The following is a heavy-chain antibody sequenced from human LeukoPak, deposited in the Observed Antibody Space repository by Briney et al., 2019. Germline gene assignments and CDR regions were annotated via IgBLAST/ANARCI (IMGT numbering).Heavy chain of an antibody. J-gene: IGHJ2*01. Sequence: GGSLRLSCAASGFTFSGYWMHWVRQAPGKGLVWVSRIRSDGSSTSFADSVKGRFTISRDNAKNTLYLQMNSLRAEDTAVYYCARNSPGYCSGGSCSSYWYFDLWGRGTLVTVSS. CDR2: IRSDGSST. D-gene: IGHD2-15*01. V-gene: IGHV3-74*01. CDR1: GFTFSGYW. CDR3: ARNSPGYCSGGSCSSYWYFDL.